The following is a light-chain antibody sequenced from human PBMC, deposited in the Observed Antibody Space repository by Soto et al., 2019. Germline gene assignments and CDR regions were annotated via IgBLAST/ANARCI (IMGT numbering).Light chain of an antibody. J-gene: IGLJ1*01. V-gene: IGLV1-40*01. CDR1: SSNFGAGYD. CDR3: QSYDNSLSAYV. CDR2: DNN. Sequence: QPVLTQPPSVSGAPGQRVTISCTGSSSNFGAGYDVHWYQQLPETAPKLLIYDNNNRPSGVPDRFSGSRSGTSASLAITGLQAEDEADYYCQSYDNSLSAYVFGTGTKVTVL.